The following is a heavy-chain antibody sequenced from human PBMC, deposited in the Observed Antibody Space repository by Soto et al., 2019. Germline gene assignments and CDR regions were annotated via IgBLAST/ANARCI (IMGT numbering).Heavy chain of an antibody. CDR1: GFTVSSNY. V-gene: IGHV3-53*04. CDR3: ARLELGEYSSGWHFDY. Sequence: EVRLVESGGGLVQPGGSLRLSCAASGFTVSSNYMSWVRQAPGKGLEWVSVIYSGGSTYYADSVKGRFTISRHNSKNTLYLQMNSLRAEDTAVYYCARLELGEYSSGWHFDYWGQGTLVTVSS. D-gene: IGHD6-19*01. J-gene: IGHJ4*02. CDR2: IYSGGST.